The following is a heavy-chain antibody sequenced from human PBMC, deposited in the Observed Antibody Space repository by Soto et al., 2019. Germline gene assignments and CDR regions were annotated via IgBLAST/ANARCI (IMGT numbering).Heavy chain of an antibody. Sequence: GGSLRLSCAASGFSVRTNYMSWVRQAPGKGLDWVSVFESGGSIYYADSVKGRFIISRDYAKNTVDLQMNSLRAEDTAVYHCVRDLLGSGGHFDYWGQGTPVTVSS. CDR1: GFSVRTNY. V-gene: IGHV3-53*01. CDR2: FESGGSI. D-gene: IGHD7-27*01. CDR3: VRDLLGSGGHFDY. J-gene: IGHJ4*02.